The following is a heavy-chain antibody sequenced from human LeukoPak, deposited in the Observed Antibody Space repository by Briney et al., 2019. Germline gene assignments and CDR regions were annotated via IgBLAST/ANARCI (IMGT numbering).Heavy chain of an antibody. Sequence: GASVKVSCKASGYTFTGYYMHWVRQAPGQGLEWMGWINPNSGGTNYAQKFQGRVTMTRDTSISTAYMELSRLRSDDTAVYYCARLLQGDYSPAGDYWGQGTLVTVSS. CDR1: GYTFTGYY. D-gene: IGHD4-11*01. CDR2: INPNSGGT. V-gene: IGHV1-2*02. CDR3: ARLLQGDYSPAGDY. J-gene: IGHJ4*02.